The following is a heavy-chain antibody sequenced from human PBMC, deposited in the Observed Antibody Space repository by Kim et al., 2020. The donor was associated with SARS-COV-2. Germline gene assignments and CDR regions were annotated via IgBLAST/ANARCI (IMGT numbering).Heavy chain of an antibody. CDR3: AKGATASYYFDY. Sequence: GGSLRLSCAASGFTFSTYGMHWVRQTPGKGLEWVAVISYDGSHKYYADSVKGRFTVSRDNSKNTLYLQMNSLRAADTAAYYCAKGATASYYFDYWGLGTLVTVSS. V-gene: IGHV3-30*18. J-gene: IGHJ4*02. CDR2: ISYDGSHK. D-gene: IGHD3-16*02. CDR1: GFTFSTYG.